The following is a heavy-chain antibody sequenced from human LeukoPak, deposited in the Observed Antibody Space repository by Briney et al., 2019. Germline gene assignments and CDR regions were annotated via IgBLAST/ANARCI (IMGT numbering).Heavy chain of an antibody. Sequence: GGSLRLSCAASGFSFGSYAMSWVRQAPGKGLEWVSALSGRGGSTYYADSVKGRFTISRDNSKNTLYLQMNSLGAEDTAVYYCAKDRGSGWPQFDYWGQGTLVTVSS. V-gene: IGHV3-23*01. CDR1: GFSFGSYA. CDR2: LSGRGGST. D-gene: IGHD6-19*01. CDR3: AKDRGSGWPQFDY. J-gene: IGHJ4*02.